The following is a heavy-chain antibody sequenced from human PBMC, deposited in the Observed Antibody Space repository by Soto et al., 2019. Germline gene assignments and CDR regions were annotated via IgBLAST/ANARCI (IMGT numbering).Heavy chain of an antibody. CDR2: ISSDGRNK. V-gene: IGHV3-30*18. Sequence: QVQLVESGGGVVQPGRSLRLSCAASGFTFSSYGMHWVRQAPGKGLEWVAVISSDGRNKYYADSVKGRFAFSRDNSKNAVELEMTSLSADEPAVDYGAKDPGVGGGMAVGGRGSTVTVSS. CDR1: GFTFSSYG. CDR3: AKDPGVGGGMAV. D-gene: IGHD3-16*01. J-gene: IGHJ6*02.